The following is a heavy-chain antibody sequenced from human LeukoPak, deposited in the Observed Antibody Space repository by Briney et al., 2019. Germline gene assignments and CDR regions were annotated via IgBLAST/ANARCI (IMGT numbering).Heavy chain of an antibody. CDR1: GYTFTSYG. CDR3: ARDYGEWWEAPNFDY. CDR2: ISAYNGNT. V-gene: IGHV1-18*01. Sequence: GASVKVSCKASGYTFTSYGISWVRQAPGQGLEWMGWISAYNGNTNYAQKLQGRVTMTTDTSTSTAYMELRSLRSDDTAVYYCARDYGEWWEAPNFDYWGQGTLVTVSS. J-gene: IGHJ4*02. D-gene: IGHD2-15*01.